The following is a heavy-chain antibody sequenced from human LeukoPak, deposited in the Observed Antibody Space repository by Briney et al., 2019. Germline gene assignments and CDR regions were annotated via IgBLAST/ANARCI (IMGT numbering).Heavy chain of an antibody. J-gene: IGHJ4*02. CDR1: GFTISTNY. Sequence: GGSLRLSCVASGFTISTNYMTWVRQAPGKGLEWVSVIYTGGTPYYPDSMKARFTISRDESKNTLYLQINSLRAEDTAVYYCAKDEAYSYYYDSSGPGTESPHYWGQGTLVTVSS. CDR2: IYTGGTP. V-gene: IGHV3-53*05. D-gene: IGHD3-22*01. CDR3: AKDEAYSYYYDSSGPGTESPHY.